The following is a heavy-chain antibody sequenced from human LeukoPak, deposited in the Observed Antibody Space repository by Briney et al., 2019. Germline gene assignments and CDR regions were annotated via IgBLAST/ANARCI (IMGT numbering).Heavy chain of an antibody. J-gene: IGHJ4*02. V-gene: IGHV3-23*01. Sequence: RTGGSLRLSRAASGFTFSSYAMSWVRQAPGKGLEWVSAISGSGGSTYYADSVKGRFTISRDNSKNTLYLQMNSLRAEDTAVYYCAKDRPEVIEMATSLDYWGQGTLVTVSS. CDR3: AKDRPEVIEMATSLDY. D-gene: IGHD5-24*01. CDR2: ISGSGGST. CDR1: GFTFSSYA.